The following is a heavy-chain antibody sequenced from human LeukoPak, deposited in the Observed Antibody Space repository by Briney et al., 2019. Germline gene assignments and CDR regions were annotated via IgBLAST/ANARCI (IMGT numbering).Heavy chain of an antibody. CDR2: MNPNSGNT. V-gene: IGHV1-8*02. D-gene: IGHD5-18*01. CDR1: GYSFTDYY. CDR3: AIRGYSYGNFDY. J-gene: IGHJ4*02. Sequence: ASVKVSCKASGYSFTDYYMHWVRQAPGQGLEWMGWMNPNSGNTGYAQKFQGRVTMTRNTSISTAYTELSSLRSEDTAVYYCAIRGYSYGNFDYWGQGTLVTVSS.